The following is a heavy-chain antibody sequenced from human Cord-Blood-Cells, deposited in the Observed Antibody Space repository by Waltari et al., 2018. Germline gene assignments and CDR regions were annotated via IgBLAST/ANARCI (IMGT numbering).Heavy chain of an antibody. CDR2: INHSGST. V-gene: IGHV4-34*01. Sequence: QVQLQQWGAGLLKPSETLSLTCAVYGGSSSGYYWSWIRQPPGKGLEWIGEINHSGSTNYNPSLKSRVTISVDTSKNQFSLKLSSVTAADTAVYYCARRGLTTHIVVVTAIDYWGQGTLVTVSS. CDR1: GGSSSGYY. CDR3: ARRGLTTHIVVVTAIDY. J-gene: IGHJ4*02. D-gene: IGHD2-21*02.